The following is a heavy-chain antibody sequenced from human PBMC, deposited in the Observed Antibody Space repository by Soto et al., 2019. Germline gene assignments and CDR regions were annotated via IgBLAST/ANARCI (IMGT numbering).Heavy chain of an antibody. CDR2: INAGNGNT. V-gene: IGHV1-3*05. CDR1: GYTFTSYA. Sequence: QVQLVQSGAEEKKPGASVKVSCKASGYTFTSYAMHWVRQAPGQRLEWMGWINAGNGNTKYSQKFQGRVTITRDTSASTAYMELSMLRSEDTAVYYCAGSIVVVTALDYWGQGTLVTVSS. CDR3: AGSIVVVTALDY. D-gene: IGHD2-21*02. J-gene: IGHJ4*02.